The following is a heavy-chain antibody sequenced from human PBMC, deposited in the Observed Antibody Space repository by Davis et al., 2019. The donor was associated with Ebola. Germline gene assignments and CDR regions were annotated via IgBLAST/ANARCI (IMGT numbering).Heavy chain of an antibody. CDR1: GYTFTGYY. V-gene: IGHV1-2*04. Sequence: ASVKVSCKASGYTFTGYYMHWVRQAPGQGLEWMGWINPNSGGTNYAQKFQGWVTMTRDTSISTAYMELSRLRSDDTAVYYCAAVVAATDDAFDIWGQGTMVTVSS. J-gene: IGHJ3*02. CDR3: AAVVAATDDAFDI. D-gene: IGHD2-15*01. CDR2: INPNSGGT.